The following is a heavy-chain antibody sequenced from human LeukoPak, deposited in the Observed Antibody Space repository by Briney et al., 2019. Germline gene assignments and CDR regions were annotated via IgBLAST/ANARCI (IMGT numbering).Heavy chain of an antibody. CDR3: ASHYDSSGNGAFDI. CDR1: GFTFSSYG. CDR2: ISYDGSNK. V-gene: IGHV3-30*03. J-gene: IGHJ3*02. Sequence: GGSLRLSCAASGFTFSSYGMHWVRQAPGKGLEWVAVISYDGSNKYYADSVKGRFTISRDNSKNTLYLQMNSLRAEDTAVYYCASHYDSSGNGAFDIWGQGTMVTVSS. D-gene: IGHD3-22*01.